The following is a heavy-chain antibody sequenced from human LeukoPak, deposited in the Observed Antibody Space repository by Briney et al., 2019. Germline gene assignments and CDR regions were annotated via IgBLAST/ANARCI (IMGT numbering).Heavy chain of an antibody. CDR3: ARGPKWELLTFDI. D-gene: IGHD1-26*01. CDR1: GFTFSSYA. V-gene: IGHV3-23*01. J-gene: IGHJ3*02. CDR2: ISGSGGST. Sequence: GGSLRLSCAASGFTFSSYAMSWVRQAPGKGLDWVSAISGSGGSTYYADSVKGRFTISRDNSRNTLYLQMNSLRAEDTAVYYCARGPKWELLTFDIWGQGTMVTVSS.